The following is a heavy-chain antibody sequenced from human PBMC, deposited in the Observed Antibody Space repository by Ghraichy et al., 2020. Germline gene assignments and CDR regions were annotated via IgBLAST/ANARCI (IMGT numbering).Heavy chain of an antibody. D-gene: IGHD3-22*01. V-gene: IGHV3-33*01. CDR1: GFTFSSYG. CDR3: ARWLRYYDSSGFDY. Sequence: GGSLRLSCAASGFTFSSYGMHWVRQAPGKGLEWVAVIWYDGSNKYYADSVKGRFTFSRDNSKNTLYLQMNSLRAEDTAVYYCARWLRYYDSSGFDYWGQGTLVTVSS. J-gene: IGHJ4*02. CDR2: IWYDGSNK.